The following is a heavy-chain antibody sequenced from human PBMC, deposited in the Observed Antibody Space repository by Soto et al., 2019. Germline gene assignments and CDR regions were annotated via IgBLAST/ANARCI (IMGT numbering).Heavy chain of an antibody. J-gene: IGHJ6*02. V-gene: IGHV3-13*01. D-gene: IGHD2-2*01. CDR1: GFTFSRYD. CDR2: VGTPGDT. Sequence: PGGSLRLSCAASGFTFSRYDMHWVRQATGKGLEWVSGVGTPGDTYYAGSVKGRFTISRENAKNSLYLQMNSLRAGDTAVYYCARGSGQCSVTSCLAYGMDVWGQGTTVTVSS. CDR3: ARGSGQCSVTSCLAYGMDV.